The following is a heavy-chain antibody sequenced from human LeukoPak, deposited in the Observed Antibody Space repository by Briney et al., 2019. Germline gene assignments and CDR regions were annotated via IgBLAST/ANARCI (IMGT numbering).Heavy chain of an antibody. CDR3: ARGDSSSYPVKD. J-gene: IGHJ4*02. V-gene: IGHV3-53*01. Sequence: PGGSLRLSCAASGFTVSSNYMSWVRQAPGKGLECVSVIYSGGSTYYADSVKGRFTISRDNSKNTLYLQMNSLRAEDTAVYYCARGDSSSYPVKDWGQGTLVTVSS. D-gene: IGHD3-22*01. CDR2: IYSGGST. CDR1: GFTVSSNY.